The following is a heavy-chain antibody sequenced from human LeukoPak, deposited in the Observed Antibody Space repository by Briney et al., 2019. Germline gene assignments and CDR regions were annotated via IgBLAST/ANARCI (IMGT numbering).Heavy chain of an antibody. CDR1: GGTFSSYA. CDR2: IIPIFGTA. CDR3: ARHPSVRYFDWFLDY. D-gene: IGHD3-9*01. V-gene: IGHV1-69*13. J-gene: IGHJ4*02. Sequence: SVKVSCKASGGTFSSYAISWVRQAPGLGLEWMGGIIPIFGTANYAQKFQGRVTITADESTSTAYMELSSLRSEDTAVYYCARHPSVRYFDWFLDYWGQGTLVTVSS.